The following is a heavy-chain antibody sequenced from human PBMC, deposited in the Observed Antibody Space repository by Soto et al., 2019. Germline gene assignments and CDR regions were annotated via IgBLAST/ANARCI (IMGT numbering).Heavy chain of an antibody. Sequence: LSLTCTVSGVSVSTNTQYWSWIRQPPGKGLEWIGEINHSGSTNYNPSLKSRVTISVDTSKNQFSLKLSSVTAADTAVYYCARVLRPGYSSGWYVSNYYYYYGMDVWGQGTTVTVSS. CDR2: INHSGST. CDR1: GVSVSTNTQY. D-gene: IGHD6-19*01. V-gene: IGHV4-39*07. CDR3: ARVLRPGYSSGWYVSNYYYYYGMDV. J-gene: IGHJ6*02.